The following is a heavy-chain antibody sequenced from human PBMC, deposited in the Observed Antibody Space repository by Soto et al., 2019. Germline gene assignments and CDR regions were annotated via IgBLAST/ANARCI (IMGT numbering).Heavy chain of an antibody. CDR3: AHRASMTIFGIIIDTGVWCDP. D-gene: IGHD3-3*01. CDR1: GFSLSTSGAA. CDR2: LYWDGDR. Sequence: QITLKESRPTLVKPTQTLTLTCTFSGFSLSTSGAAVGWIRQPPGRGLEWLALLYWDGDRRYNPSLQSRLTIYKDPSKNQLALTSTSVDPADTATYYCAHRASMTIFGIIIDTGVWCDPWGQGTLVIVSS. J-gene: IGHJ5*02. V-gene: IGHV2-5*02.